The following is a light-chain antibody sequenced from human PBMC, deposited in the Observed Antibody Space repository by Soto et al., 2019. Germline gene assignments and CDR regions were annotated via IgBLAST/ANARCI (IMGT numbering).Light chain of an antibody. CDR3: SSYTNINTRACV. V-gene: IGLV2-14*01. J-gene: IGLJ1*01. CDR1: SGDIGSYNR. Sequence: QSVLTQPASVSGFPGQSITISCTGTSGDIGSYNRVSWYQQHPGKAPKLIIYEVTDRPSGVSNRFSGSKSGNTASLTISGLQAEDEAEYYCSSYTNINTRACVFGTGTKVTVL. CDR2: EVT.